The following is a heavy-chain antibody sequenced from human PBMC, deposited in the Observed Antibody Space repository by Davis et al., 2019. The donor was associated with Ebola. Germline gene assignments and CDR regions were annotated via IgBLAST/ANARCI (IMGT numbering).Heavy chain of an antibody. CDR1: GFTFSSYS. CDR2: ISSSSSYI. Sequence: PGGSLRLSCAASGFTFSSYSMNWVRQAPGKGLEWVSSISSSSSYIYYADSVKGRFTISRDNAKNSLYLQKNSLRAEDTAVYYCASSMVRGVIITDYFDYWGQGTLVTVSS. D-gene: IGHD3-10*01. V-gene: IGHV3-21*01. CDR3: ASSMVRGVIITDYFDY. J-gene: IGHJ4*02.